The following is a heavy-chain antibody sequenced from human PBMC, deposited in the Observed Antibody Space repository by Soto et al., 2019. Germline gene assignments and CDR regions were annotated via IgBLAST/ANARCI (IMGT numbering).Heavy chain of an antibody. D-gene: IGHD3-22*01. Sequence: QIHLVQSGGEVKKPGASVKVSCKASGYIFSSYGITWVRQAPGQGLEWMGWISAYNGNTNYAQKFQGRVTMTTDTSTSTDYMELRSLRSDDTAMYYCARDLRPYYYDSSGESDYWGQGTVVTVSS. CDR2: ISAYNGNT. CDR3: ARDLRPYYYDSSGESDY. J-gene: IGHJ4*02. CDR1: GYIFSSYG. V-gene: IGHV1-18*01.